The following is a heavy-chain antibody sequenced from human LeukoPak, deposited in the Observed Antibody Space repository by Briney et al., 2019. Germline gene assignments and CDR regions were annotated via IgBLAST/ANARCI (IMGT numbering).Heavy chain of an antibody. Sequence: PGGSLRLSCAASGFTFSSYWMSWVRQAPGKGLEWVSGISWNSGSIGYADSVKGRFTISRDNAKNSLYLQMNSLRAEDTALYYCAKGYYAQGDYFDYWGQGTLVTVSS. CDR3: AKGYYAQGDYFDY. CDR2: ISWNSGSI. CDR1: GFTFSSYW. D-gene: IGHD2-2*01. V-gene: IGHV3-9*01. J-gene: IGHJ4*02.